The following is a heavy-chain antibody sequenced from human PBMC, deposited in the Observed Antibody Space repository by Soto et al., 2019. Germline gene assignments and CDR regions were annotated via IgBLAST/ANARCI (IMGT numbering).Heavy chain of an antibody. J-gene: IGHJ6*03. CDR3: ASGDGDVVAARYYYYYMDV. V-gene: IGHV1-8*01. Sequence: QVQLVQSGAEVKKPGASVKVSCKASGYTFTSYDINWVRQATGQGLEWMGGMNPNSGNTGYAQNFQGRVTMTRITFISIAYMELSSLGSEDTAVYYCASGDGDVVAARYYYYYMDVWGKGTTVTVSS. CDR2: MNPNSGNT. CDR1: GYTFTSYD. D-gene: IGHD2-15*01.